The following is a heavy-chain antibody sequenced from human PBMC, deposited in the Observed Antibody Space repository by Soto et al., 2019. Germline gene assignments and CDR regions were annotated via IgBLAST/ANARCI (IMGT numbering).Heavy chain of an antibody. D-gene: IGHD2-2*01. V-gene: IGHV1-18*01. CDR3: ASFYCSSTSCARDRFDP. CDR1: GYTFTRYG. J-gene: IGHJ5*02. CDR2: ISAYNGNT. Sequence: SVKVSFKASGYTFTRYGISWLLHAPGQVLEWMGWISAYNGNTNYAQKLQGRVTMTTDTSTSTAYMELRSLRSDDTAVYYCASFYCSSTSCARDRFDPWGQGTLVTVSS.